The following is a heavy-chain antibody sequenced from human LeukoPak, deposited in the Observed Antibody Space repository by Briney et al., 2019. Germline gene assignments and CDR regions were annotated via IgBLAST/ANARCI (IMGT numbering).Heavy chain of an antibody. J-gene: IGHJ4*02. CDR3: AREPYDFWSGYWAHYFDY. CDR1: GGTFSSYA. V-gene: IGHV1-69*04. Sequence: SVKVSCKSSGGTFSSYAISWVRQAPGQGLEWMGRIIPILGIANYAQKFQGRVTITADKSTSTAYMELSSLRSEDTAVYYCAREPYDFWSGYWAHYFDYWGQGTLVTVSS. CDR2: IIPILGIA. D-gene: IGHD3-3*01.